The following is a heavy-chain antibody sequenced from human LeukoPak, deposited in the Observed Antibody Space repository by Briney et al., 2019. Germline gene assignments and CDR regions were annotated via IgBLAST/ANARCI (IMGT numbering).Heavy chain of an antibody. J-gene: IGHJ4*02. CDR3: ARIRCGHSDEICYNY. D-gene: IGHD2-2*02. V-gene: IGHV4-34*01. CDR2: TNPGGQT. Sequence: PSETLSLTCAVHGVSFRARYWSWIRQSPGKGLEWIGETNPGGQTNYNPSLKSRVTISVGPSENRFSLRLTSVNAADTAVYFCARIRCGHSDEICYNYWGRGTLVTVSS. CDR1: GVSFRARY.